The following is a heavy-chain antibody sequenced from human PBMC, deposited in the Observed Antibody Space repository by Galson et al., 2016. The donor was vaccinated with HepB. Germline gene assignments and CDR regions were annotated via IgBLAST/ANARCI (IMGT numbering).Heavy chain of an antibody. Sequence: SLRLSCAASGFNFGRYHMNWVRQAPGKGLEWVSSIDASGGSTSYSESVQGRFIVSRDNSKNILFLQMNGLSLEDTAVYYCAKGLEDSAWGQGTLVAVSS. J-gene: IGHJ5*02. V-gene: IGHV3-23*01. CDR3: AKGLEDSA. CDR1: GFNFGRYH. CDR2: IDASGGST.